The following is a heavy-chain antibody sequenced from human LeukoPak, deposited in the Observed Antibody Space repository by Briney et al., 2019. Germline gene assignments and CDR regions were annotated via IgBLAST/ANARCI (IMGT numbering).Heavy chain of an antibody. D-gene: IGHD3-10*01. V-gene: IGHV3-74*01. CDR2: INSDGSST. J-gene: IGHJ4*02. CDR3: ARAEIYYYGSGSPDY. CDR1: GLTFSRSW. Sequence: GGSLRLSCAASGLTFSRSWMHWVRQAPGKGLVWVSRINSDGSSTNYADSVKGRSTISRDNAKNTLYLQMNSLRAEDTAVYYCARAEIYYYGSGSPDYWGQGTLVTVSS.